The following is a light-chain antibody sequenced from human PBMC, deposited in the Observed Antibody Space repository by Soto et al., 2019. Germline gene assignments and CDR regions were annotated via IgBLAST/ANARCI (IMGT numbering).Light chain of an antibody. CDR3: QQSYSTPRT. CDR1: QSISSY. J-gene: IGKJ2*01. CDR2: AAS. Sequence: DIQMTQSPSSLSASVGDRVTITCRASQSISSYLNWYQQKPGKARKLLIDAASSLQSGVPSRFSGRGSVTDFTLTISSLQPEDFATDYCQQSYSTPRTFGHGTKLESK. V-gene: IGKV1-39*01.